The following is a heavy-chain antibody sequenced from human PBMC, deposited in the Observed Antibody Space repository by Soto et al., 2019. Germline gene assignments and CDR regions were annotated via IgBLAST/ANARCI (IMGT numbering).Heavy chain of an antibody. J-gene: IGHJ5*02. CDR2: TYFRSKWYN. CDR1: GDSVASNTAS. D-gene: IGHD5-12*01. Sequence: SQTLSSTGAISGDSVASNTASWNWIGQSPSRGLEWLGRTYFRSKWYNEYAVSVKSRIIINPDTSNNQFSLQLNSVTPEDTAVYFCAKGDNLGPKTGYAFDPWGQGIMVTVSS. V-gene: IGHV6-1*01. CDR3: AKGDNLGPKTGYAFDP.